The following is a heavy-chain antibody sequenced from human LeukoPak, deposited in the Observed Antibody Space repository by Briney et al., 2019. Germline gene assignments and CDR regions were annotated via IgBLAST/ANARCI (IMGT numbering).Heavy chain of an antibody. D-gene: IGHD3-22*01. Sequence: PGGSLRLSCAASGFTFSSYGMHWVRQAPGKGLEWVAVIWYDGSNKDYADSVKGRFTISRDNSKNTLYLQMNSLRAEDTDVYYCARDGFTMIVVGWYFDLWGRGTLVTVSS. J-gene: IGHJ2*01. CDR3: ARDGFTMIVVGWYFDL. V-gene: IGHV3-33*01. CDR1: GFTFSSYG. CDR2: IWYDGSNK.